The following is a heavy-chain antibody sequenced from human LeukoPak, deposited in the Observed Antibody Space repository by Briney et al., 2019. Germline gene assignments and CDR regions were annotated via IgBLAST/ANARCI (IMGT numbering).Heavy chain of an antibody. CDR3: AKMVPGP. CDR2: ISGSGGST. CDR1: AFSVSTNY. J-gene: IGHJ5*02. Sequence: GGSLRLSCAASAFSVSTNYMSWVRQAPGKGLEWVSAISGSGGSTYYADSVKGRFTISRDNSKNTLHLQMNSLRAEDTAVYYCAKMVPGPWGQGTLVTVSS. D-gene: IGHD2-8*01. V-gene: IGHV3-23*01.